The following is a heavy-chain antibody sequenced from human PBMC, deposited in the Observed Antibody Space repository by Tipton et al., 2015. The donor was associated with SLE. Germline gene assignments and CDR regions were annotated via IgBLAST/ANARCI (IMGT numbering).Heavy chain of an antibody. CDR2: GSN. D-gene: IGHD4-11*01. CDR3: ARQFIQYLADPFDN. V-gene: IGHV4-39*01. Sequence: TLSLTCTVSGGSLNNYYWAWIRQPPGKGLEWIGSGSNFYNPSLKSRITISIDTSKNQFSLKLSSVTAADTAVYYCARQFIQYLADPFDNWGQGTLVTVSS. J-gene: IGHJ4*02. CDR1: GGSLNNYY.